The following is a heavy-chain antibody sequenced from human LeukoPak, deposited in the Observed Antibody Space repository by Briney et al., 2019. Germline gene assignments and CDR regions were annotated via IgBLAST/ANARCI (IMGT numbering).Heavy chain of an antibody. Sequence: GGSLRLSCAASGFTFSSYSMNWVRQAPGKGLEWVSSISSSSSYIYYADSVKGRFTISRDNAKNSLYLQMNSLRAEDTAVYYCASHLRGYYYYYMDVWGKGTTVTVSS. J-gene: IGHJ6*03. CDR2: ISSSSSYI. V-gene: IGHV3-21*01. CDR1: GFTFSSYS. CDR3: ASHLRGYYYYYMDV. D-gene: IGHD3-10*01.